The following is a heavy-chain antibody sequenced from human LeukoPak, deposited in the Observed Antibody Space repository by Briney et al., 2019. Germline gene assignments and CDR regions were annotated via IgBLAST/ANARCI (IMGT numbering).Heavy chain of an antibody. CDR1: DYTFTSYG. CDR3: ATLDELDY. V-gene: IGHV1-18*01. D-gene: IGHD5-24*01. CDR2: ISAYNGNT. J-gene: IGHJ4*02. Sequence: VASVKVSCKASDYTFTSYGINWVRQAPGQGLEWMGWISAYNGNTDYAQKLQGRVSMTTDTSTSTAYMELRSLRSDDTAVYYCATLDELDYWGQGTLVTVSS.